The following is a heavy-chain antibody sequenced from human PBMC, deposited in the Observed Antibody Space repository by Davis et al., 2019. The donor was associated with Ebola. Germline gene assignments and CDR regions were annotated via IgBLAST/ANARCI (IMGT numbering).Heavy chain of an antibody. D-gene: IGHD5-18*01. V-gene: IGHV1-69*13. CDR1: GDTLTSYA. Sequence: AASVKVSCKAVGDTLTSYAMTWVRQVPGQGLEWMGGIIPVFRTASYAQKFQGRVTITADESTRTAYMELSSLRSEDTAVYYCARVPARGYSYGQGYWGQGTLVTVSS. CDR2: IIPVFRTA. CDR3: ARVPARGYSYGQGY. J-gene: IGHJ4*02.